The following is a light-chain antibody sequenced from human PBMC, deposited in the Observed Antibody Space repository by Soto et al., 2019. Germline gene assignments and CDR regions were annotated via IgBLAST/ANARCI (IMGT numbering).Light chain of an antibody. CDR3: NSYTTSNTRQIV. CDR2: DVS. Sequence: SAPAQPASLSGSPGQSITISCTGTRSEGGGYKYFSWYQQHPGKAPKFMIYDVSNRPSGVSTLFSGSKSGNTASLTISGLQAEDEADYYCNSYTTSNTRQIVFGTGTKVTVL. V-gene: IGLV2-14*01. J-gene: IGLJ1*01. CDR1: RSEGGGYKY.